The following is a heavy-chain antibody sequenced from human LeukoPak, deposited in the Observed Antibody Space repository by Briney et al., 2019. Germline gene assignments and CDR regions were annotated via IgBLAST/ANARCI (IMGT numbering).Heavy chain of an antibody. CDR1: EFTFSNYV. D-gene: IGHD5-24*01. CDR3: ARRGGSDGWGAFDI. V-gene: IGHV3-23*01. Sequence: GGSLRLSCEASEFTFSNYVMNWVRQAPGKGPEWISSIRHSGDNTYYADSVKGRFTISRDNSKNTVFLQMNSLSREDTAVYYCARRGGSDGWGAFDIWGQGTIVTVPS. J-gene: IGHJ3*02. CDR2: IRHSGDNT.